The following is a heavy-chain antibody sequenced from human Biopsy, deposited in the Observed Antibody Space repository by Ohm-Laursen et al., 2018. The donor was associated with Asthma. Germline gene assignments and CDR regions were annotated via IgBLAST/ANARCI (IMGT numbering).Heavy chain of an antibody. CDR1: GGTFNTYV. D-gene: IGHD2-2*01. Sequence: GASVKVSCKSLGGTFNTYVIGWVRQAPGQGLEWMGGINSGFGTTTYPQKFQDRVTITADDSTGTAYMELSSLRSEDTAVYYCARKAGSCISRTCYSLDFWGQGTLVTVSS. J-gene: IGHJ4*02. V-gene: IGHV1-69*13. CDR2: INSGFGTT. CDR3: ARKAGSCISRTCYSLDF.